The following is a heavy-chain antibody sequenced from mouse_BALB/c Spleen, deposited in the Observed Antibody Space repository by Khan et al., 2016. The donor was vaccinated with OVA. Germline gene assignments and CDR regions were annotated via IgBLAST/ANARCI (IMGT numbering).Heavy chain of an antibody. CDR2: ISPGSGDT. Sequence: VELQQSGAELARPGASVKLSCKASGYTFTDYYINWVKQRTGQGLEWIGEISPGSGDTYYNEKFKGKATLTADKSSNTAYMQLSSLTSEASAVSCCERRNYFGDTLAYGAKGTLVPVS. J-gene: IGHJ3*01. CDR1: GYTFTDYY. CDR3: ERRNYFGDTLAY. V-gene: IGHV1-77*01. D-gene: IGHD1-2*01.